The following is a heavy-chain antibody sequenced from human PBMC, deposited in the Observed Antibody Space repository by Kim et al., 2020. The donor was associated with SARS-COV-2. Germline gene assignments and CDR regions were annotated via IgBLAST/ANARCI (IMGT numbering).Heavy chain of an antibody. CDR2: AYGGQ. V-gene: IGHV3-49*02. Sequence: AYGGQHEYAASVKGRFTISRDDSKSIAYLQMNSLKTEDTAVYYCTRNWFDPWGQGTLVTVSS. CDR3: TRNWFDP. J-gene: IGHJ5*02.